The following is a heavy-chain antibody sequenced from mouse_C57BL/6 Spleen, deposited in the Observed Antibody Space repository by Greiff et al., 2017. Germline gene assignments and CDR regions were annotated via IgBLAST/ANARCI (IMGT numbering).Heavy chain of an antibody. D-gene: IGHD2-4*01. Sequence: DVQLQESGGGLVKPGGSLKLSCAASGFTFSDYGMHWVRQAPEKGLEWVAYISSGSSTIYYADTVKGRFTISRDNAKNTLFLQMTSLRSEDTAMYYCAREGALYYDYDGAFDYWGQGTTLTVSS. J-gene: IGHJ2*01. V-gene: IGHV5-17*01. CDR3: AREGALYYDYDGAFDY. CDR1: GFTFSDYG. CDR2: ISSGSSTI.